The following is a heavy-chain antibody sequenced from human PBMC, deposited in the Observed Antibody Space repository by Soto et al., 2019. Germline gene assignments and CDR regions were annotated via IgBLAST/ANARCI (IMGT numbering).Heavy chain of an antibody. D-gene: IGHD5-18*01. Sequence: ASVEVSCKASEYRFTSYYMHWVRQAPGQGLEWMGIINPSGGSTSYAQKFQGRVTMTGDTSTSTVYMELSSLRSEDTAVYYCVRGTSVYGYDYWGQGTLVTVSS. CDR1: EYRFTSYY. CDR2: INPSGGST. V-gene: IGHV1-46*03. CDR3: VRGTSVYGYDY. J-gene: IGHJ4*02.